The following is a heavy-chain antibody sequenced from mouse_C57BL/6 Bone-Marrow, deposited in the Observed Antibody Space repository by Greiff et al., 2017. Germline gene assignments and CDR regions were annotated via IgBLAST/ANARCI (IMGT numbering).Heavy chain of an antibody. J-gene: IGHJ4*01. CDR2: LSSGGDYI. CDR1: GFTFSRYA. V-gene: IGHV5-9-1*02. CDR3: TRDGTTVVTYYYAMDY. D-gene: IGHD1-1*01. Sequence: EVMLVESGEGLVKPGGSLKLSCAASGFTFSRYAMSWVRQTPEKRLEWVAYLSSGGDYIYYADTVKGRFPISRNNARNTLYLQMSSLKSEDTAMYYCTRDGTTVVTYYYAMDYWGQGTSVTVSA.